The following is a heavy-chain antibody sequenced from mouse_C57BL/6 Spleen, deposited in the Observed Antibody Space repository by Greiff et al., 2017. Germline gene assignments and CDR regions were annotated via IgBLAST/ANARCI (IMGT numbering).Heavy chain of an antibody. V-gene: IGHV3-6*01. Sequence: ESGPGLVKPSQSLSLTCSVTGYSITSGYYWNWIRQFPGNKLEWMGYISYDGRNNSNPSPKNRIAITRDTSKNQFFLKLNSVTTEDTATYYCARGGFYYAMDYWGQGTSVTVSS. J-gene: IGHJ4*01. CDR3: ARGGFYYAMDY. CDR1: GYSITSGYY. CDR2: ISYDGRN.